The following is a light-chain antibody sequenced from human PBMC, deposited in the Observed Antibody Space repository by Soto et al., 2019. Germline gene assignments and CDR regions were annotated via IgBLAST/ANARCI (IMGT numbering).Light chain of an antibody. Sequence: EIVLTQSPATLSSSPGERATLSCRASQSVSSYLAWYQQKPGQAPRLLIYDASNRATGIPARFSGSRSGTDFTLTISSLEPEDFAVYYCQQRSNWPPITFGQGTRLEIK. CDR3: QQRSNWPPIT. CDR2: DAS. V-gene: IGKV3-11*01. CDR1: QSVSSY. J-gene: IGKJ5*01.